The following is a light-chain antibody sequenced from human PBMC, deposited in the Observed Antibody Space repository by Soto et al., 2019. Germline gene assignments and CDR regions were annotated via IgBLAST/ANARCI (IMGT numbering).Light chain of an antibody. Sequence: QSALTQPASVSGSPGQSITISCTGTSSDVGAYNYVFWYQQHPGEAPKLMIYDVSNRSSGLSNRFSGSKSGNTASLTISGLQAEEEADYYCSSYTSSSTLVFGTGTKLTVL. J-gene: IGLJ1*01. CDR1: SSDVGAYNY. CDR3: SSYTSSSTLV. V-gene: IGLV2-14*03. CDR2: DVS.